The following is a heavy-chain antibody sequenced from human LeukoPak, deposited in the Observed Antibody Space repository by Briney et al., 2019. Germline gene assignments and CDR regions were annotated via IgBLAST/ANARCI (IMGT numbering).Heavy chain of an antibody. V-gene: IGHV3-7*01. CDR1: GFTFSSYW. Sequence: GGSLRLSCAASGFTFSSYWMSWVRQAPGKGLEWVANIKQEGSEKYYVDSVKGRFTISRANAKNSLYLQMNSLRAEDTAVYFCARDIAHCSGGVCYNIRFDSGGQGTLVTVSS. CDR2: IKQEGSEK. D-gene: IGHD2-8*02. J-gene: IGHJ5*01. CDR3: ARDIAHCSGGVCYNIRFDS.